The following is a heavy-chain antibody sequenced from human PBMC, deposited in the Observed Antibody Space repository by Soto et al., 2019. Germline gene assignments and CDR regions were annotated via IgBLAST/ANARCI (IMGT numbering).Heavy chain of an antibody. CDR3: ARGNRMIGRFDY. CDR2: IWYDGSNK. J-gene: IGHJ4*02. D-gene: IGHD2-21*01. CDR1: GFTFSSYG. V-gene: IGHV3-33*01. Sequence: QVQLVESGGGVVQPGRSLRLSCAASGFTFSSYGMHWVRQAPGKGLEWVAVIWYDGSNKYYADSVKGRFTISRDNSKNTLYLQMNSLRAEDTAVYHCARGNRMIGRFDYWGQGTLVTVSS.